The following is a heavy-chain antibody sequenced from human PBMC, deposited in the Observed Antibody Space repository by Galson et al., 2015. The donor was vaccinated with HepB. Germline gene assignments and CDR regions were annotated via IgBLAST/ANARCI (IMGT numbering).Heavy chain of an antibody. V-gene: IGHV3-23*01. CDR1: GFTFSSYG. J-gene: IGHJ4*02. CDR3: ATAMGGSYPD. D-gene: IGHD1-26*01. Sequence: SLRLSCAASGFTFSSYGMSWVRQAPGKGLEWVSVISGSGDNTHYADSVRGRFTISRDISKNTLYLQMNSLRVEDTAVYYCATAMGGSYPDWGQGTLVTVSS. CDR2: ISGSGDNT.